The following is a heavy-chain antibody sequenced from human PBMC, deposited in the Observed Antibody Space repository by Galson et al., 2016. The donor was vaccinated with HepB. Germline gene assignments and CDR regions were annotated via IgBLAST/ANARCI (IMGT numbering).Heavy chain of an antibody. CDR2: INPSTGDT. J-gene: IGHJ4*02. CDR1: GYPFTGYF. V-gene: IGHV1-2*04. Sequence: SVKVSCKASGYPFTGYFIHWMRQAPGQGLEWMGWINPSTGDTNYAQRFQGWVTMTRDTSISTVYMALTSLTSDDTAMYYCARGPSTGAYDYWGQGTLVTVSS. CDR3: ARGPSTGAYDY. D-gene: IGHD2-8*02.